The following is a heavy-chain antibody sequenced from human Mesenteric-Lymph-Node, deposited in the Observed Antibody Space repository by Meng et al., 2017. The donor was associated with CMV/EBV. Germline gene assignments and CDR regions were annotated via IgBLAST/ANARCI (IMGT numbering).Heavy chain of an antibody. D-gene: IGHD4-23*01. Sequence: QGQLCLGGAGLLKPSETLSLTCAVYGGSFSGYYWSWIRQPPGKGLEWIGEINHSGSTNYNPSLKSRVTISVDTSKNQFSLKLSSVTAADTAVYYCARHQRWLKSEGGINYWGQGTLVTVSS. CDR1: GGSFSGYY. CDR3: ARHQRWLKSEGGINY. J-gene: IGHJ4*02. V-gene: IGHV4-34*01. CDR2: INHSGST.